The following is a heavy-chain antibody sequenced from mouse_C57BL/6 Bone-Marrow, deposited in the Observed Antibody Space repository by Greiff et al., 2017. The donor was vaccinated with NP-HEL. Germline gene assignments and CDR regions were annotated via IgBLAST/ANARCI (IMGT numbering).Heavy chain of an antibody. Sequence: QVQLQQPGAELVKPGASVKLSCKASGYTFTSYWMHWVKQRPGQGLEWIGMIHPNSGSTNYNEKFKSKAKLTVDKSSSTAYMQLSSLTSEDSAVYYCARGYYYGSSYLDYWGQGTTLTVSS. D-gene: IGHD1-1*01. CDR1: GYTFTSYW. CDR2: IHPNSGST. CDR3: ARGYYYGSSYLDY. J-gene: IGHJ2*01. V-gene: IGHV1-64*01.